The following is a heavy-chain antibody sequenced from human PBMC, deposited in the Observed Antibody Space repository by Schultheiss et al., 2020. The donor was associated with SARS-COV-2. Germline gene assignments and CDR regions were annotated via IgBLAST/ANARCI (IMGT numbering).Heavy chain of an antibody. V-gene: IGHV3-7*03. D-gene: IGHD3-3*01. CDR1: GFTFSSYW. CDR3: ARDFNPTYYDFWSGYYLPYYYGMDV. J-gene: IGHJ6*02. CDR2: IKQDGSEK. Sequence: GGSLRLSCAASGFTFSSYWMSWVRQAPGKGLEWVANIKQDGSEKYYVDSVKGRFTISRDNAKNSLYLQMNSLRAEDTAVYYCARDFNPTYYDFWSGYYLPYYYGMDVWGQGTTVTVSS.